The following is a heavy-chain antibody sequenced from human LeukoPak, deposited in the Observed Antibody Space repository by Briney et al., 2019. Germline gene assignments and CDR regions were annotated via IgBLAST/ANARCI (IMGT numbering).Heavy chain of an antibody. CDR3: ATLRDGGYDRSLDY. CDR2: ISAYNGNT. V-gene: IGHV1-18*01. CDR1: GYTFTSYG. Sequence: EASVKVSCKASGYTFTSYGISWVRQAPGQGLEWMGWISAYNGNTNYAQKLQGRVTMTTDTSTSTAYMELRSLRSEDTAVYYCATLRDGGYDRSLDYWGQGTLVTVSS. D-gene: IGHD5-12*01. J-gene: IGHJ4*02.